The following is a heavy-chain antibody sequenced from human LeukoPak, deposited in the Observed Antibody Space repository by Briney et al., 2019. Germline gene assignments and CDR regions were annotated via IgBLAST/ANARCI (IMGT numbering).Heavy chain of an antibody. J-gene: IGHJ4*02. V-gene: IGHV3-66*01. CDR3: ARANYGDFPFDY. CDR1: GFSFKDAW. Sequence: GGSLRLSCTTSGFSFKDAWLSWVRQAPGKGLEWVSVIYSGGSTYYADSVKGRFTISRDNSKNTLYLQMNSLRAEDTAVYYCARANYGDFPFDYWGQGTLVTVSS. D-gene: IGHD4-17*01. CDR2: IYSGGST.